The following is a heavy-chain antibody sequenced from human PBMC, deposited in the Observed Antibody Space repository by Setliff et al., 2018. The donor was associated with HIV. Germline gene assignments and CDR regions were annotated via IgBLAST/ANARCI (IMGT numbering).Heavy chain of an antibody. CDR2: IKHDGVES. CDR3: ARTLTGRAPLATIDF. CDR1: GFTFSTYW. J-gene: IGHJ4*02. V-gene: IGHV3-7*01. D-gene: IGHD1-20*01. Sequence: LRLSCAASGFTFSTYWMSWGRQAPGKGLEWVANIKHDGVESYYEASLKGRFTIPRDNAKNSLHLQMNSLRAEDTAVYYCARTLTGRAPLATIDFWGQGALVTVSS.